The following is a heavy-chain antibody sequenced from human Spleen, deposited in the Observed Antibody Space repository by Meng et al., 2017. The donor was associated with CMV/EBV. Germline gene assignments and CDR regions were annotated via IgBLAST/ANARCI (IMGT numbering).Heavy chain of an antibody. J-gene: IGHJ4*02. CDR3: ARGSGFDY. CDR2: INHSGNT. V-gene: IGHV4-34*01. Sequence: RSLTGAGYGRCFSGYNWSGIQRPPGKGLRGIKEINHSGNTNYNPSLKSRVTISVDKSKNQFSLKLSSVTAADTAVYYCARGSGFDYWGQGTLVTVSS. D-gene: IGHD1-26*01. CDR1: GRCFSGYN.